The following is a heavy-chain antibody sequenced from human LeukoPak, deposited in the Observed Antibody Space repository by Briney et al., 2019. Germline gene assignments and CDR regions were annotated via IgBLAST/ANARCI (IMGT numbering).Heavy chain of an antibody. CDR1: GGSISSYY. CDR3: AGGGLYIDV. D-gene: IGHD3-16*01. Sequence: SETLSLTCTVSGGSISSYYRSWIRQPPGKGLEWIGYIYYSGSTNYNPSLKSRVTITVDTSKNRFSLKLSSVTAADTAVYYYAGGGLYIDVWGKGTTVTVSS. J-gene: IGHJ6*03. V-gene: IGHV4-59*01. CDR2: IYYSGST.